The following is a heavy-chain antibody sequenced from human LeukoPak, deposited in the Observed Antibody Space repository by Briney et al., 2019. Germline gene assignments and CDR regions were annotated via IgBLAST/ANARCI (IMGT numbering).Heavy chain of an antibody. CDR1: GGTFSSHA. CDR3: ARERYEGNYYYYMDV. V-gene: IGHV1-69*05. D-gene: IGHD2-15*01. J-gene: IGHJ6*03. CDR2: IIPIYDTP. Sequence: SVKVSCKTSGGTFSSHAISWVRQAPGQGLEWMGGIIPIYDTPNYAQNFQGRVTITTDESTSTAYMELSSLRSEDTAVYYCARERYEGNYYYYMDVWGKGTTVTVSS.